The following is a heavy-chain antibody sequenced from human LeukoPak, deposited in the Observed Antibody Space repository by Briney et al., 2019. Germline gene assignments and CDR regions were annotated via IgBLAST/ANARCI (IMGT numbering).Heavy chain of an antibody. CDR1: GASISNYY. V-gene: IGHV4-4*09. J-gene: IGHJ4*02. CDR2: IHTSGGS. Sequence: SETLSLTCIVSGASISNYYWSWIRQTPEKGLEWMGHIHTSGGSSYYPSLKSRLTMSIDTSRNQLSLKLTSVTAADTARYFCARLGSYHDFWGQGALVTVSS. D-gene: IGHD1-26*01. CDR3: ARLGSYHDF.